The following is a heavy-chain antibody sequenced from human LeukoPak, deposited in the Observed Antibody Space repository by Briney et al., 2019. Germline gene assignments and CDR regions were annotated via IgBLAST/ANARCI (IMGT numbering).Heavy chain of an antibody. Sequence: PGGSLRLSCAASGFTFSSYAMNWVRQAPGKGLEWVSAISVDGSHTYYADSVKGRFTISRDTSKNTLSLQMNSLRAEDTAVYYCAKCYDTSGRRASDIWGQGTMVTVSS. CDR2: ISVDGSHT. CDR3: AKCYDTSGRRASDI. CDR1: GFTFSSYA. V-gene: IGHV3-23*01. J-gene: IGHJ3*02. D-gene: IGHD3-22*01.